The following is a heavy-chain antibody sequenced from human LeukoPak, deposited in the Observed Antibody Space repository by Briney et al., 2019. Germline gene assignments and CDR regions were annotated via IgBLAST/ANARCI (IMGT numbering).Heavy chain of an antibody. Sequence: SETLSLTCAVYGGSFSSYYWSWIRQPPGKGLEWIGEINHSGSTNYNPSLKSRITMLVDTSKNQFSLKLSSVTAADTAVYYCARGSPYGVNWFDPWGQGTLVIVSS. CDR2: INHSGST. V-gene: IGHV4-34*01. CDR3: ARGSPYGVNWFDP. D-gene: IGHD4-17*01. J-gene: IGHJ5*02. CDR1: GGSFSSYY.